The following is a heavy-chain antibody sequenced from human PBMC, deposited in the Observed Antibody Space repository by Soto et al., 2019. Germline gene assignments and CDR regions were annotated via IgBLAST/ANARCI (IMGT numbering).Heavy chain of an antibody. CDR3: AKADGYSTVTRVDY. Sequence: LRLSCAASGFTFRSYAMSWVRQAPGKGLEWVSTISGSGGITYYADSVKGRFTISRDNSKNTLYLQMNSLRAEDMAVYYCAKADGYSTVTRVDYWGQGTLVTVSS. J-gene: IGHJ4*02. V-gene: IGHV3-23*01. CDR2: ISGSGGIT. D-gene: IGHD2-21*02. CDR1: GFTFRSYA.